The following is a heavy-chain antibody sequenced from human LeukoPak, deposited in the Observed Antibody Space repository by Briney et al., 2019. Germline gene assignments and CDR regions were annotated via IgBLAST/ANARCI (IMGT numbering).Heavy chain of an antibody. CDR2: IYPGDSDT. V-gene: IGHV5-51*01. D-gene: IGHD3-10*01. J-gene: IGHJ4*02. CDR1: GYSFTSYW. Sequence: GESLKISCKGSGYSFTSYWIGWVRQMPGKGLEWMGIIYPGDSDTRYSPSFQGQVTISADKSISTAYLQWSSLKASDTAMYYCARPAMVQGVTIIGEAYYFDYWGQGTLVTVSS. CDR3: ARPAMVQGVTIIGEAYYFDY.